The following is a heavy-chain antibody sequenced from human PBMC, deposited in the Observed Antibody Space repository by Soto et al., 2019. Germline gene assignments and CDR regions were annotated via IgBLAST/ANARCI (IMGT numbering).Heavy chain of an antibody. Sequence: QVQLVESGGGVVQPGRSLRLSCAASGFTFSSYGMHWVRQAPGKGLEWVAVISYDGSNKYYADSVKGRFTISRDNSKNTLYLQMNSLRAEDTAVYYCAKDRGTVNYYYGMDVWGQGTTVTVSS. J-gene: IGHJ6*02. CDR2: ISYDGSNK. CDR1: GFTFSSYG. CDR3: AKDRGTVNYYYGMDV. D-gene: IGHD4-17*01. V-gene: IGHV3-30*18.